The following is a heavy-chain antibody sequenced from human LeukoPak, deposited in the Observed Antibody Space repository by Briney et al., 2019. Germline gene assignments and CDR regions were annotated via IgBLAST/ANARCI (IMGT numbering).Heavy chain of an antibody. D-gene: IGHD3-16*01. Sequence: GGSLRLSCAASGFTFSKFGVTWGRQAPGKGLDWVANIKEDGSEKYYVDSGEGRFTISRDNARNSLYLQMNSLRAEDTAVYYCAKDYQVGGVDPLIDYWGQGTLVTVSS. CDR2: IKEDGSEK. CDR3: AKDYQVGGVDPLIDY. J-gene: IGHJ4*02. V-gene: IGHV3-7*01. CDR1: GFTFSKFG.